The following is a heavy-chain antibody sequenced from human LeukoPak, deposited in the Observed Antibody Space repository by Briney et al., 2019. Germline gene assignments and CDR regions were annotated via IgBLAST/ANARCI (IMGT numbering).Heavy chain of an antibody. CDR1: GYRFNSYW. Sequence: GESLNTSCKGPGYRFNSYWIGWVRQMPGKGLKWMGIIYPGDSDARYSPSFQGQVTIPADKSISTAYLQWSSRKASDPAMYSWARRRDLYGESYYPFDYWGEGALGTVSS. CDR3: ARRRDLYGESYYPFDY. CDR2: IYPGDSDA. J-gene: IGHJ4*02. V-gene: IGHV5-51*01. D-gene: IGHD1-26*01.